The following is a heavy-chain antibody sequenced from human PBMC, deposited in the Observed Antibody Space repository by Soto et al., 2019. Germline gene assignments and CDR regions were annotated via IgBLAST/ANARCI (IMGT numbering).Heavy chain of an antibody. CDR1: GGSIISSKYY. J-gene: IGHJ5*02. CDR3: EAGGGIAVAGA. Sequence: QLQLQESGPGLVKPSETLSLTCTVSGGSIISSKYYWGWIRQPPGKGLEWIACIYYSGTTYYNPSLKSRVTISADTSKTHLSLKLSSVTASDTAVYYCEAGGGIAVAGAWGQGTLVTVSS. D-gene: IGHD6-19*01. V-gene: IGHV4-39*02. CDR2: IYYSGTT.